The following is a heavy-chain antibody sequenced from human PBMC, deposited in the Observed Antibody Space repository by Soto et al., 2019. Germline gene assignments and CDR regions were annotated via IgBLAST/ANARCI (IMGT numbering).Heavy chain of an antibody. CDR2: IYYSGST. CDR3: ARDLLGMHAFDI. V-gene: IGHV4-31*03. J-gene: IGHJ3*02. D-gene: IGHD7-27*01. Sequence: SETLSLTCTVSGGSISSGGYYWSWIRQHPGKGLEWIGYIYYSGSTYYNPSLKSRVTISVDTSKNQFSLKLSSVTAADTAVYYCARDLLGMHAFDIWGQGTMVTVSS. CDR1: GGSISSGGYY.